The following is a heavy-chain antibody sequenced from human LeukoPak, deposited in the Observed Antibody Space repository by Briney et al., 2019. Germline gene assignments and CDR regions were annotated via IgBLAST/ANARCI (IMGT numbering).Heavy chain of an antibody. Sequence: GGSLRLSCAASGFTFSSYAMHWVRQAPGKGLEWVAGTSYDGNENYYADSVKGRFTISRDNSKNTLYLQMNSLRTEDTAVYYCARDRFLEGENWFDPWAREPWSPSPQ. CDR2: TSYDGNEN. CDR3: ARDRFLEGENWFDP. J-gene: IGHJ5*02. D-gene: IGHD3-3*01. CDR1: GFTFSSYA. V-gene: IGHV3-30-3*01.